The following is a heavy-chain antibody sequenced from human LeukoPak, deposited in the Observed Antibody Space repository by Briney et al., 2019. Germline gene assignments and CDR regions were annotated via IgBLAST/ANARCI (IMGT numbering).Heavy chain of an antibody. D-gene: IGHD5-12*01. J-gene: IGHJ4*02. CDR2: INTSGGST. Sequence: ASVKVSCKASGYIFTNYYIHWVRQAPGQGLEWMGIINTSGGSTSSAQKFQGRLTMTRDTSTSTVYMELSSLTSEDTALYYCARDVVLSGSLSPIDYWGQGTLVTVSS. V-gene: IGHV1-46*01. CDR3: ARDVVLSGSLSPIDY. CDR1: GYIFTNYY.